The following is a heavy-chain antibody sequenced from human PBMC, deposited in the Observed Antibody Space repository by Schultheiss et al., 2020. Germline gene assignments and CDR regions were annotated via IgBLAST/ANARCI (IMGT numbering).Heavy chain of an antibody. CDR3: ARDQPYDYGMDV. CDR2: INSDGSST. J-gene: IGHJ6*02. Sequence: GESLKISCAASGFTFSNYWMHWVRQAPGKGLVWVSRINSDGSSTTYADSVKGRFTISRDNAKNTLYLQMNGLRAGDTAVYYCARDQPYDYGMDVWGQGTTVSVSS. V-gene: IGHV3-74*01. CDR1: GFTFSNYW.